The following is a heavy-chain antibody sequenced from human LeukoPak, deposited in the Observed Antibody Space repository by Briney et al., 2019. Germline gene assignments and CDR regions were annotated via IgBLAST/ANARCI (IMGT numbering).Heavy chain of an antibody. V-gene: IGHV7-4-1*02. J-gene: IGHJ4*02. CDR3: ASEYCSGGSCYPTN. Sequence: ASVKVSCTASGYTFTSYAMNWVRQAPGQGLEWMGWINTNTGNPTYAQGFTGRFVFSLDTSVSTAYLQISSLKAEDTAVYYCASEYCSGGSCYPTNWGQGTLVTVSS. CDR2: INTNTGNP. D-gene: IGHD2-15*01. CDR1: GYTFTSYA.